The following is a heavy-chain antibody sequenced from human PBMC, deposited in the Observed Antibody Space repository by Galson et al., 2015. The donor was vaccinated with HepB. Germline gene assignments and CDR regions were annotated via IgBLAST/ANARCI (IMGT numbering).Heavy chain of an antibody. V-gene: IGHV3-7*01. J-gene: IGHJ4*02. D-gene: IGHD6-19*01. CDR3: ASGHNPDRGKKWLVRVLEVVWAGNY. CDR1: GFTFSSYW. CDR2: IKQDGSEK. Sequence: SLRLSCAASGFTFSSYWMSWVRQAPGKGLEWVANIKQDGSEKYYVDSVKGRFTISRDNAKNSLYLQMNSLRAEDTAVYYCASGHNPDRGKKWLVRVLEVVWAGNYWGQGTLVTVSS.